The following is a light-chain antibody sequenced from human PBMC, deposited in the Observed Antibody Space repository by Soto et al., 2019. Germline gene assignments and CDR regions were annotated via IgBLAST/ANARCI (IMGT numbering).Light chain of an antibody. V-gene: IGKV1-39*01. Sequence: DIQMTQSPSSLSASVGDRVTITCRASQSISRNLNWYQHKPGKAPKLLIYAASSLQNGVPSRFSGGGSGTEFTLSLSSLQPEDFGTYYCHQTYTTASITFGQGTRLEMK. CDR1: QSISRN. CDR3: HQTYTTASIT. J-gene: IGKJ5*01. CDR2: AAS.